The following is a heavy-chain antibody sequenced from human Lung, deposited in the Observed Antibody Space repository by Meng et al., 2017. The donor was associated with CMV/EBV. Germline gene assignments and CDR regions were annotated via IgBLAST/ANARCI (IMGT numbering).Heavy chain of an antibody. V-gene: IGHV3-53*01. J-gene: IGHJ6*02. CDR2: IYSGGST. CDR1: GFTVSVNY. Sequence: GGSLRLSCAVSGFTVSVNYMNWVRQAPGKGLEWVSVIYSGGSTYYADSVKGRFTIPRDNSKNTLYLQMNSLRAEDTAVYYCARDSYGMDVWGQGTTVTVSS. CDR3: ARDSYGMDV.